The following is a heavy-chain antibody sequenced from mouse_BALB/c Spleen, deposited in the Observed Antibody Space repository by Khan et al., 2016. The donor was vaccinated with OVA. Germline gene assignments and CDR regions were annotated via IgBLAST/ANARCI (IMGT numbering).Heavy chain of an antibody. V-gene: IGHV1-4*01. CDR3: ARSALYCRSSCMDY. J-gene: IGHJ2*01. CDR1: GYTFTSYT. Sequence: QGPLQQAGAELARPGASVKMSCKASGYTFTSYTMHWIKQRPGQALEWIGYIEPRSGYTNYNQKFRDKATLTADKSSSPAYLQLSSLTSADVPIHCCARSALYCRSSCMDYWGPGTALTVSS. CDR2: IEPRSGYT.